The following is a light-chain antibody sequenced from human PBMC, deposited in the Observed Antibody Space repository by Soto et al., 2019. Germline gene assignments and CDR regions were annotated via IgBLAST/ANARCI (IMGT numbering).Light chain of an antibody. CDR2: DVS. CDR1: SSDVGGYNY. V-gene: IGLV2-14*01. J-gene: IGLJ3*02. Sequence: QSALTQPASVSGSPGQSITISCTGTSSDVGGYNYVSWYQQPPSKAPKLMIYDVSNRPSGVSIRFSGSKSGNTASLTISGLQAEDEADYYCSSYTSSSTLVFGGGTKHTVL. CDR3: SSYTSSSTLV.